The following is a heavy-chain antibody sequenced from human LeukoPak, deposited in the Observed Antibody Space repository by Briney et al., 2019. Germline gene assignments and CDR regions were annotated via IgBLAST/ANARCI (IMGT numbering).Heavy chain of an antibody. V-gene: IGHV3-23*01. CDR1: GLTFSNSG. Sequence: GGTLRLSCATSGLTFSNSGMSWVRQAPGKGLEWVSSIGGSNTNTYYADSVKGRFTISRDNSKNTLYLQMNSLRAEDTAVYYCARFYANEWELPHWGQGTLVTVSS. CDR3: ARFYANEWELPH. D-gene: IGHD1-26*01. CDR2: IGGSNTNT. J-gene: IGHJ4*02.